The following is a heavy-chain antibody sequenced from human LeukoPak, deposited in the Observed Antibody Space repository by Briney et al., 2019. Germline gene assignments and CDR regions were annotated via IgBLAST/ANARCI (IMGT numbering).Heavy chain of an antibody. J-gene: IGHJ5*02. Sequence: GGSLRLSCAASGFTFSSYAMSWVRQAPGKGLEWVSTISASAGSTYYADSVRGRFTISRDNSKNTLYLQMNSLRAEDTAVYYCASSPYSSSWQFDPWGQGTLVTVSS. CDR3: ASSPYSSSWQFDP. CDR2: ISASAGST. CDR1: GFTFSSYA. D-gene: IGHD6-13*01. V-gene: IGHV3-23*01.